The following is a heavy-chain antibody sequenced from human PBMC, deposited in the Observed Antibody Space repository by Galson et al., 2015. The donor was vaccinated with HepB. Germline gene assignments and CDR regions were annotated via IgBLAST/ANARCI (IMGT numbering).Heavy chain of an antibody. Sequence: SLRLSCAASGFTFSNAWMNWVRQAPGKGLEWVGRIKSKTDGGTTDYAAPVKGRFTISRDDSKNTLYLQMNSLKTEDTAVYYCTTERWLQSAYAFDIWGQGTMVTVSS. CDR1: GFTFSNAW. V-gene: IGHV3-15*07. D-gene: IGHD5-24*01. CDR3: TTERWLQSAYAFDI. CDR2: IKSKTDGGTT. J-gene: IGHJ3*02.